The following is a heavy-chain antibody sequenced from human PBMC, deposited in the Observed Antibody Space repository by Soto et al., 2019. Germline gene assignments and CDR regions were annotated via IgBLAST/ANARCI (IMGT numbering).Heavy chain of an antibody. CDR2: IYYSGST. V-gene: IGHV4-31*03. CDR3: DRDNDRVYFFDY. D-gene: IGHD1-1*01. Sequence: QVQLQESGPGLVKPSQTLSLTCTVSCGSISTAGYYWSWIRQHPGKGLEWIGNIYYSGSTYYNPSLKSRVPMSLDTSKTQFSLKRCSVTAAAMAVCFCDRDNDRVYFFDYWGLGTLVTVSS. CDR1: CGSISTAGYY. J-gene: IGHJ4*02.